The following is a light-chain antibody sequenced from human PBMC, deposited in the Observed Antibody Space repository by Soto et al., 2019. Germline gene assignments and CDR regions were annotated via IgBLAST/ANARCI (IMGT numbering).Light chain of an antibody. CDR1: QNVFSN. J-gene: IGKJ4*01. CDR3: QQYYSYPLT. CDR2: GAS. V-gene: IGKV3-15*01. Sequence: EIVMTQSPGTLSVSPGERATLSCRASQNVFSNVAWYQQRPGQPPRLLISGASTRATGVSARFSASGSGTDFTLTITSLQSEDFAVYYCQQYYSYPLTFGGGTKVEIK.